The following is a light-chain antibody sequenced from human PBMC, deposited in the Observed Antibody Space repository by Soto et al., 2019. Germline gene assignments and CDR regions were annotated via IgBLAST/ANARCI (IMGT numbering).Light chain of an antibody. CDR1: SSNIGNNL. CDR3: AAWDDRLSSYV. Sequence: QSVLTQPPSASGTPGQRFTISCSGSSSNIGNNLVNWYQQLPGTAPKLLIYSNNQRPSGVPDRFSGSKSGTSASLAISGLQSEDEADYFCAAWDDRLSSYVFGTGTKLTVL. V-gene: IGLV1-44*01. CDR2: SNN. J-gene: IGLJ1*01.